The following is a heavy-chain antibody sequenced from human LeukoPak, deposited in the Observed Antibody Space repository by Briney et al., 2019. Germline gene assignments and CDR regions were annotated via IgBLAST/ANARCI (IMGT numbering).Heavy chain of an antibody. Sequence: SVKVSCKASGGTFSSYAISWVRQAPGQGLEWMGGIIPIFGTANYAQKFQGRVTITADESTSTAYMELSSLRSEDTAVYYCARDQVAGDYVWGSYRFAPGYWGQGTLVTVSS. CDR3: ARDQVAGDYVWGSYRFAPGY. D-gene: IGHD3-16*02. CDR2: IIPIFGTA. V-gene: IGHV1-69*01. J-gene: IGHJ4*02. CDR1: GGTFSSYA.